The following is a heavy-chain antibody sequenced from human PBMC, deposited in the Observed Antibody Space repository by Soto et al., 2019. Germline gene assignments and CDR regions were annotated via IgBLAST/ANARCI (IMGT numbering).Heavy chain of an antibody. Sequence: GGSLRLSCAASGFTFSSNVMHWVRQAPGKGLEWVAVIWPDGSHKTYADSVKGRFTISRDNSKNTLYLQMNSLRAEDTAVYYCARGDYYDTSGPFSDAFEIRGRGTMVTVSS. CDR3: ARGDYYDTSGPFSDAFEI. V-gene: IGHV3-33*01. CDR2: IWPDGSHK. D-gene: IGHD3-22*01. J-gene: IGHJ3*02. CDR1: GFTFSSNV.